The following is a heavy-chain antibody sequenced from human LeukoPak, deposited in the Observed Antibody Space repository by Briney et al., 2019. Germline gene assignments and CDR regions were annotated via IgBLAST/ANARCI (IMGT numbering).Heavy chain of an antibody. J-gene: IGHJ4*02. V-gene: IGHV1-2*02. CDR2: LNPNSGGT. Sequence: ASVKVSCKASGYTFTGYYMHWVRQAPGQGLEWMGWLNPNSGGTNYAQKFQGRVTMTRDTSISTAYMDLSRLRSDDTAVYYCATSRDGYHFHYFDYWGQATLVTVSS. D-gene: IGHD5-24*01. CDR1: GYTFTGYY. CDR3: ATSRDGYHFHYFDY.